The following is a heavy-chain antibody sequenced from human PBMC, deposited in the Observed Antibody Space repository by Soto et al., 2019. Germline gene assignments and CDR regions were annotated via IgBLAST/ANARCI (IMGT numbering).Heavy chain of an antibody. V-gene: IGHV4-30-4*01. Sequence: SETLSLTCSVSGDSISNLDYFWAWIRQPPGQALEYIGYIYKSATTYYNPSFESRVAISVDTSKSQFSLNVTSVTAADTAVYFCARGRYCLTGRCFPNWFDSWGQGALDTVSS. J-gene: IGHJ5*01. D-gene: IGHD7-27*01. CDR1: GDSISNLDYF. CDR2: IYKSATT. CDR3: ARGRYCLTGRCFPNWFDS.